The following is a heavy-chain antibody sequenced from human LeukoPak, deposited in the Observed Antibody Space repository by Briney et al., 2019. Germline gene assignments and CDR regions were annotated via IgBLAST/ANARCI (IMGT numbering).Heavy chain of an antibody. J-gene: IGHJ6*02. V-gene: IGHV4-59*08. CDR2: IYYSGST. CDR1: GGSISSYY. CDR3: ARSYYYGSGSYGMDV. Sequence: PSETLSLTCSVSGGSISSYYWSWIRQPPGKGLEWIGYIYYSGSTNYNPSLKSRVAISVDTSKNQFSLKLSSVTAADTAVYYCARSYYYGSGSYGMDVWGQGTTVTVSS. D-gene: IGHD3-10*01.